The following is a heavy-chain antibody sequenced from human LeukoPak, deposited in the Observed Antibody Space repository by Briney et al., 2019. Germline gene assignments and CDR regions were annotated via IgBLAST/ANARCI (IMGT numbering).Heavy chain of an antibody. CDR2: INHSGST. CDR1: GGSFSSYY. J-gene: IGHJ3*02. D-gene: IGHD3-22*01. V-gene: IGHV4-34*01. Sequence: SETLSLTCAVYGGSFSSYYWSWISQPPGKGLEWIGEINHSGSTNYNPSLKSRVTISVDTSKNQFSLKLSSVTAADTAVYYCARGPYSYDSSGAFDIWGQGTMVTVSS. CDR3: ARGPYSYDSSGAFDI.